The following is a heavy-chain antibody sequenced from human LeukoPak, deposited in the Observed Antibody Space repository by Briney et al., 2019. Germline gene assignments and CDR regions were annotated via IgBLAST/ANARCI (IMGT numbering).Heavy chain of an antibody. CDR1: GDSISSGDYS. Sequence: SQTLPLTCTVSGDSISSGDYSWSWIRQPSGKGLEWIGYIFHSGSSNYNPSLRSRVTISVDRSRNQFSLRLTSVTAADTAVYYCARELWFVNAPGSWLDPWGQGTLVTVSS. J-gene: IGHJ5*02. V-gene: IGHV4-30-2*01. D-gene: IGHD3-10*01. CDR3: ARELWFVNAPGSWLDP. CDR2: IFHSGSS.